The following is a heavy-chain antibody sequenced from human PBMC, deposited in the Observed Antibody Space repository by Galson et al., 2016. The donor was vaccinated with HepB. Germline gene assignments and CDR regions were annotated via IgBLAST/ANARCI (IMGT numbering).Heavy chain of an antibody. Sequence: SETLSLTCTVSGGSISSYYWTWIRQPPGKGLEWIGYIYYIGSTNYNPSLKSRVTISVDRSKNQFSLKLRSVTAADTAVYYCARGGDDYADYWGQGTLVTVSS. D-gene: IGHD3-16*01. J-gene: IGHJ4*02. CDR2: IYYIGST. V-gene: IGHV4-59*08. CDR1: GGSISSYY. CDR3: ARGGDDYADY.